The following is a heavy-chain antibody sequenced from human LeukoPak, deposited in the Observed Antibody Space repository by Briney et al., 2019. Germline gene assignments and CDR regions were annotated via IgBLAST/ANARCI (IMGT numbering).Heavy chain of an antibody. CDR1: GFTFSNAW. CDR2: IKSKTDGGTT. J-gene: IGHJ4*02. V-gene: IGHV3-15*01. Sequence: GGSLRLSCAASGFTFSNAWMSWVRQAPGKGLEWVGRIKSKTDGGTTDYAAPVKGRFTISRDDSKNTLYLQMNSLKTEDTAVYYCASRGYYDSSGYYFYYFDYWGQGTLVTVSS. D-gene: IGHD3-22*01. CDR3: ASRGYYDSSGYYFYYFDY.